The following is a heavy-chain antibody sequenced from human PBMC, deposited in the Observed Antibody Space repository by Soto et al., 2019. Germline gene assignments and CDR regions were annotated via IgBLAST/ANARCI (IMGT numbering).Heavy chain of an antibody. D-gene: IGHD6-13*01. CDR1: GDSINNSHW. CDR3: AGEVNSSPARSPTWFDP. J-gene: IGHJ5*02. CDR2: TYHSGTT. V-gene: IGHV4-4*02. Sequence: QVQLQESGPGLVQPSGTLSLTCAVSGDSINNSHWWSWVRQTPGKGLEWIGETYHSGTTNYNPSLKTRVTISIEKSTNQFSLKMNSVTPADPAVYYCAGEVNSSPARSPTWFDPWGQGTLVTVSS.